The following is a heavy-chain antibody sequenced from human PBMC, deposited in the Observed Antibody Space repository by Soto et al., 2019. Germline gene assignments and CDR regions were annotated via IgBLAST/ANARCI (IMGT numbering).Heavy chain of an antibody. D-gene: IGHD1-7*01. CDR1: GYTFTTYG. CDR3: ARGPISGTNWFDP. J-gene: IGHJ5*02. CDR2: ISAYNDNT. V-gene: IGHV1-18*01. Sequence: QAQLVQSGAEVKKPGASVRVSCKASGYTFTTYGISWVRQAPGRGLEWMASISAYNDNTNYAQKFQGRVTMTTDTSTSIAYMELRSLRSDDTAIYYCARGPISGTNWFDPWGQGTLVTVSS.